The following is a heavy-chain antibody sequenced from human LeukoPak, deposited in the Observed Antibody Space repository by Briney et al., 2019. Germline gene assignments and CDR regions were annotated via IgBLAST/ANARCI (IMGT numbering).Heavy chain of an antibody. CDR3: AREYYDILTGSYYYYMDV. Sequence: GGSLRLSCAASGFTFSSYEMNWVRQAPGKGLEWVSYISSSGSTIYYADSVKGRFTISRDNAKNSLYLQMNSLRAEDTAVYYCAREYYDILTGSYYYYMDVWGKGTTVTVSS. V-gene: IGHV3-48*03. CDR1: GFTFSSYE. D-gene: IGHD3-9*01. CDR2: ISSSGSTI. J-gene: IGHJ6*03.